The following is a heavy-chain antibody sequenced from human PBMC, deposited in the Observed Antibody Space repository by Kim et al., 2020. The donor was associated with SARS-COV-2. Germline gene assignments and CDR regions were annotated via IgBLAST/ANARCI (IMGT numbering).Heavy chain of an antibody. J-gene: IGHJ4*02. CDR3: AKFGTYYYDSSGYYYVKGRSNHLDY. CDR1: GFTFSSYA. Sequence: GGSLRLSCAASGFTFSSYAMSWVRQAPGKGLEWVSAISGSGGSTYYADSVKGRFTISRDNSKNTLYLQMNSLRAEDTAVYYCAKFGTYYYDSSGYYYVKGRSNHLDYWGQGTLVTVSS. D-gene: IGHD3-22*01. V-gene: IGHV3-23*01. CDR2: ISGSGGST.